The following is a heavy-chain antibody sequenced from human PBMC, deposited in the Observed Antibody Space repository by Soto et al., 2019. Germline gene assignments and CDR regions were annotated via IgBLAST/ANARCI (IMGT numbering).Heavy chain of an antibody. V-gene: IGHV6-1*01. J-gene: IGHJ6*02. D-gene: IGHD6-19*01. CDR1: GDSVSSNSAA. CDR2: TYYRSKWYN. Sequence: SQTLSLTCAISGDSVSSNSAAWNWIGQSPSRGLEWLGRTYYRSKWYNDYAVSVKSRITNNPDTSKNQFSLQLISVPPVDTTVYYCARTLRQKGIAVNYYYYGMYVWGQGTTVTVSS. CDR3: ARTLRQKGIAVNYYYYGMYV.